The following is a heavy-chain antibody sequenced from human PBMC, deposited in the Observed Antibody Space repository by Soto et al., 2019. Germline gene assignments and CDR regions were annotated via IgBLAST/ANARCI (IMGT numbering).Heavy chain of an antibody. CDR2: IYYSGST. CDR3: ARGNDYRGNPNFDY. V-gene: IGHV4-39*01. Sequence: QLQLQESGPGLVEPSETLSLTCAVSGGSISSNNYYWGWIRQPPGKGLEWIGSIYYSGSTYYHPSLKSRVTISVDTSKSQFSLKLSSVTAADTAVYYCARGNDYRGNPNFDYWGQGTLVTVSS. D-gene: IGHD4-17*01. CDR1: GGSISSNNYY. J-gene: IGHJ4*02.